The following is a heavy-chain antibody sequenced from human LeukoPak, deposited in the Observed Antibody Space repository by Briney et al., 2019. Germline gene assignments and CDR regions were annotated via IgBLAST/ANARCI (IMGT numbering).Heavy chain of an antibody. D-gene: IGHD1-1*01. J-gene: IGHJ4*02. CDR3: ATAGRGTETTGHYFDY. V-gene: IGHV1-2*04. Sequence: GASVKVSCKASGYTFTGYYMHWVREAPGQGLEWMGWTNPNSGDTNYAQKFQGWVTMTRDTSISTAYMELSRVRSDDTAVYYCATAGRGTETTGHYFDYWGQGTLVTVSS. CDR2: TNPNSGDT. CDR1: GYTFTGYY.